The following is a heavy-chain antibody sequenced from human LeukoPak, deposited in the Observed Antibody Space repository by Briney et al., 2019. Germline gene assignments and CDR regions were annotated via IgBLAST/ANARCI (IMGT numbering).Heavy chain of an antibody. D-gene: IGHD3-16*02. V-gene: IGHV3-23*01. CDR2: ISGSGGST. J-gene: IGHJ4*02. Sequence: GGSLRLSCAASGFTFSSYAMSWVRQAPGKGLEWVSAISGSGGSTYYADSVKGRFTISRDNSKNTLYLQMNSLRVEDTAVYYCAKVGRMITFGGVIGPYFDYWGQGTLVTVSS. CDR3: AKVGRMITFGGVIGPYFDY. CDR1: GFTFSSYA.